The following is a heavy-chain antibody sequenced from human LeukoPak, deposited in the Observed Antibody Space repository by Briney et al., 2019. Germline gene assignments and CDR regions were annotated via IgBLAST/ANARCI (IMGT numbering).Heavy chain of an antibody. CDR2: IYTSGST. J-gene: IGHJ5*02. Sequence: KPSETLSLTCTVSGNSISSGDNYWSWIRQPAGKGLEWIGRIYTSGSTNYNPSLKSRVTISVDTSKNQFSLKLSSVTAADTAVHYCARRFGYWDIRSGPTPNWFDPWGQGTLVTVSS. CDR1: GNSISSGDNY. D-gene: IGHD2-8*02. V-gene: IGHV4-61*02. CDR3: ARRFGYWDIRSGPTPNWFDP.